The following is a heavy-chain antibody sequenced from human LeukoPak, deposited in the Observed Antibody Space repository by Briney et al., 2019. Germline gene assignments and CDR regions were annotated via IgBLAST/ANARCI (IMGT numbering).Heavy chain of an antibody. J-gene: IGHJ4*02. Sequence: GGSLRLSCAASGFTFSSYSMNWVRQAPGKGLEWVSYISSSGSTIYYADSVKGRFTISRDNAKNSLYLQMNSLRAEDTAVYYCARGPMIVQPPEDYWGQGTLVTVSS. CDR3: ARGPMIVQPPEDY. V-gene: IGHV3-48*04. CDR1: GFTFSSYS. CDR2: ISSSGSTI. D-gene: IGHD3-22*01.